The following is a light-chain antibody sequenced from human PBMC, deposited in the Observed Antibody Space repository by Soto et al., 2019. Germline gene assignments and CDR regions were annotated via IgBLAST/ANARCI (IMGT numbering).Light chain of an antibody. CDR1: SSDVGSYNL. CDR3: CLYADSSRIYV. Sequence: QSALTQPASVSGSPGQSITISCTGTSSDVGSYNLVSWYQQHPGKAPKLMIYEGSKRPSGISNRFSGSKSGNTASLTISGLQAEDEAEYYCCLYADSSRIYVFGSGTKLTVL. J-gene: IGLJ1*01. CDR2: EGS. V-gene: IGLV2-23*01.